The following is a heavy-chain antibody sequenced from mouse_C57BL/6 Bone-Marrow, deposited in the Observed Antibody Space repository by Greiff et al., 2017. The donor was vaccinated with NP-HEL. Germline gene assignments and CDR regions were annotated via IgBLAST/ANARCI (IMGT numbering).Heavy chain of an antibody. J-gene: IGHJ2*01. CDR1: GFTFSSYA. CDR3: ARDRDYDVPYFDY. D-gene: IGHD2-4*01. Sequence: EVKLVESGGGLVKPGGSLKLSCAASGFTFSSYAMSWVRQTPEKRLEWVATISDGGSYTYYPDNVKGRFTISRDNAKNNLYLQMSHLKSEDTAMYYWARDRDYDVPYFDYWGQGTTLTVSS. V-gene: IGHV5-4*01. CDR2: ISDGGSYT.